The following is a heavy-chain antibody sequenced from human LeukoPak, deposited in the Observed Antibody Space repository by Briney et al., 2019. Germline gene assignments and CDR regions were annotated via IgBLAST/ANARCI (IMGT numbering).Heavy chain of an antibody. CDR3: ARASRDSSSSYYYYYYMDV. J-gene: IGHJ6*03. Sequence: SETLSLTCTVSGGSFSGYYWSWIRQPPGKGLEWIGEINHSGSTNYNPSLKSRVTISVDTSKNQFSLKLSSVTAADTAVYYCARASRDSSSSYYYYYYMDVWGKGTTVTVSS. CDR1: GGSFSGYY. D-gene: IGHD6-6*01. CDR2: INHSGST. V-gene: IGHV4-34*01.